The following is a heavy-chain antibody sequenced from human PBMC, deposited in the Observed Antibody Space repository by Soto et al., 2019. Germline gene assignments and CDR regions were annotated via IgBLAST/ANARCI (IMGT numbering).Heavy chain of an antibody. D-gene: IGHD6-6*01. CDR3: ARDGVARIAARLVPYYGMDV. CDR2: IYSGGST. CDR1: GFTVSSNY. J-gene: IGHJ6*02. Sequence: GGSLRLSCAGSGFTVSSNYMRWVRQAPGKGLEWVSVIYSGGSTYYADSVKGRFTISRDNSKNTLYLQMNSLRAEDTAVYYCARDGVARIAARLVPYYGMDVWGQGTTVTVSS. V-gene: IGHV3-53*01.